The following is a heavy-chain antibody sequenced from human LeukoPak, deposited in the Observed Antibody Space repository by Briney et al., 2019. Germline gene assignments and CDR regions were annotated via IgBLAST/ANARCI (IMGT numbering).Heavy chain of an antibody. CDR1: GYSFTRYW. Sequence: GESLQISCKVSGYSFTRYWIGWVRQMPGKGLEWMGIVYPGDSDTRYSPSFQGQVTISADKSISTAYLQWSSLKASDTAMYYCARQTDYYDSSGYGGVDYWGQGTLVTVSS. CDR2: VYPGDSDT. V-gene: IGHV5-51*01. D-gene: IGHD3-22*01. CDR3: ARQTDYYDSSGYGGVDY. J-gene: IGHJ4*02.